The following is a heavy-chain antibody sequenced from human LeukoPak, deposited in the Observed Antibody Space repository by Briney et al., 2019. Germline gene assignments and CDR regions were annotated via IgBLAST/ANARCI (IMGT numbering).Heavy chain of an antibody. CDR1: GFTFSSYS. J-gene: IGHJ5*02. V-gene: IGHV3-21*01. D-gene: IGHD2-2*01. CDR3: ATDPVEGYCSRTSCYGITWFDP. Sequence: GGSLRLSCAASGFTFSSYSMNWVRQAPGKGLEWVSSISSSSSYIYYADSVKGRFTISRDNAKNSLYLQMNSLRAEDTAVSYCATDPVEGYCSRTSCYGITWFDPWGQGTLVTVSS. CDR2: ISSSSSYI.